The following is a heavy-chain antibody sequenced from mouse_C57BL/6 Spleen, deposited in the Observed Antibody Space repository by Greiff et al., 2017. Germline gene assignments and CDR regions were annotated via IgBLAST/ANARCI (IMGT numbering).Heavy chain of an antibody. J-gene: IGHJ3*01. CDR1: GYAFSSSW. CDR2: IYPGDGDT. D-gene: IGHD1-1*01. Sequence: VQGVESGPELVKPGASVKISCKASGYAFSSSWMNWVKQRPGKGLEWIGRIYPGDGDTNYNGKFKGKATLTADKSSSTAYMQLSSLTSEDSAVYFCARRDYYGTDFAYWGQGTLVTVSA. CDR3: ARRDYYGTDFAY. V-gene: IGHV1-82*01.